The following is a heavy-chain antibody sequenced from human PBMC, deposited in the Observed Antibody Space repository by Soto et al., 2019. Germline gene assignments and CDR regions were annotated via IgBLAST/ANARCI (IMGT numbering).Heavy chain of an antibody. J-gene: IGHJ6*02. CDR2: IYHTGNT. CDR3: AREPLDGMDV. Sequence: QVQLHQSGRGLVKPSQTLSLECTVIGGSVNTGDXYWXXXXXXXGRGLEWIGYIYHTGNTFYNPALENRVTMSVDASKNQFSLTLTSVTAADTAVYFCAREPLDGMDVWGQGTNVTVSS. CDR1: GGSVNTGDXY. V-gene: IGHV4-30-4*01.